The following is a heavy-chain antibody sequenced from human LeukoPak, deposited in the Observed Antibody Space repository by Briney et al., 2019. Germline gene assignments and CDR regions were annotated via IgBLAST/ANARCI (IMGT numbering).Heavy chain of an antibody. Sequence: GGSLRLSCAASAFTFNYYLLTWVRQAPGKGLEWVANIQQDGSEKYYGDSVKGRFIISRDNAKNSLYLQMNSLRAEDTAVYYCARVRKLRSRGVMDPLDYWGQGTLVTVSS. CDR2: IQQDGSEK. CDR3: ARVRKLRSRGVMDPLDY. D-gene: IGHD3-10*01. CDR1: AFTFNYYL. J-gene: IGHJ4*02. V-gene: IGHV3-7*01.